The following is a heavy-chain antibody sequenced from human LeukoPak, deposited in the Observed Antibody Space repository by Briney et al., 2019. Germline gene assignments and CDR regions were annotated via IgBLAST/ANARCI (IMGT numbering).Heavy chain of an antibody. J-gene: IGHJ4*02. Sequence: GGSLRLSCAASGFTVSSNYMGWVRQAPRKGLEWVSVIYSGGDTYYAGSVKGRFTISRDNSKNMIYLEMTSLKAEDTAVYYCAKERNLEIAVAGTIFDSWGQGTLVTVSS. D-gene: IGHD6-19*01. CDR2: IYSGGDT. V-gene: IGHV3-66*01. CDR1: GFTVSSNY. CDR3: AKERNLEIAVAGTIFDS.